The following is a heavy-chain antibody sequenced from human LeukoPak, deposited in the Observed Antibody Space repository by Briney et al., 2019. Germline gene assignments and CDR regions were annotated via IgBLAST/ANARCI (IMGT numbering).Heavy chain of an antibody. Sequence: GGSLRLSCATSGFSLSGTWMTWVRPAPGKGLEGVANIKPDGSTKYYIDPVKGRLTVSRDNAKKSLYLQMNSLRLEEKAIYYCTTDLNGDSGSWGERTLVT. D-gene: IGHD1-1*01. CDR3: TTDLNGDSGS. J-gene: IGHJ4*02. CDR1: GFSLSGTW. V-gene: IGHV3-7*01. CDR2: IKPDGSTK.